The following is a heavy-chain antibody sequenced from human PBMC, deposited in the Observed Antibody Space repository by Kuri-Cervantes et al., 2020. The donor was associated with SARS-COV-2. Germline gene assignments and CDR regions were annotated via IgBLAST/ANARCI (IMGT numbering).Heavy chain of an antibody. CDR1: GFTFSGSA. J-gene: IGHJ4*02. CDR3: AKAFYGGNRGGVDY. V-gene: IGHV3-73*01. D-gene: IGHD4-23*01. Sequence: GESLKISCAASGFTFSGSAMHWVRQASGKGLEWVGRIRSKANSYATAYAASVKGRFTISRDDSKNTAYLQMNSLKTEDTALYYCAKAFYGGNRGGVDYWGQGTLVTVSS. CDR2: IRSKANSYAT.